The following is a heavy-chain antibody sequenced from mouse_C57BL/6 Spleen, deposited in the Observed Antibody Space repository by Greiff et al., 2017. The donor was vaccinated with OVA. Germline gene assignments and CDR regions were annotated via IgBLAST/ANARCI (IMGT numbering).Heavy chain of an antibody. V-gene: IGHV1-72*01. Sequence: QVQLQQPGAELVKPGASVKLSCKASGYTFTSYCMHWVKQSPGRGLEWIGRIDPNSGGTKYNEKFKSKATLTVAKPSSTAYLLISSMTAEDAAVYDCAREGNYYGRSKRVDYWGQGTPLTVSS. CDR3: AREGNYYGRSKRVDY. CDR1: GYTFTSYC. CDR2: IDPNSGGT. D-gene: IGHD1-1*01. J-gene: IGHJ2*01.